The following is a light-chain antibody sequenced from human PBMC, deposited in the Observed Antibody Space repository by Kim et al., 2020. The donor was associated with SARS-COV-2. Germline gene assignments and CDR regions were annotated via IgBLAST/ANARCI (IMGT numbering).Light chain of an antibody. CDR2: QDS. CDR1: KLGDKY. CDR3: QAWDSSTVV. J-gene: IGLJ2*01. Sequence: SYELTQPPSVSVSPGQTASITCSGDKLGDKYACWYQQKPGQSPVLVIYQDSQRPSGIPERFSGSNSGNTATLNISGTQAMDEADYYCQAWDSSTVVFGGGTQLTVL. V-gene: IGLV3-1*01.